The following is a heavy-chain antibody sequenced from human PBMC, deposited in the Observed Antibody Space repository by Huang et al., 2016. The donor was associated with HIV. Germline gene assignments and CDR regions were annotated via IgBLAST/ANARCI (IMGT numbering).Heavy chain of an antibody. CDR3: AREIRSTVVTPDAFDM. Sequence: EEQLVESGGGLVKPGGSLRLSCAASGFTFSNFGMNWVRQAPGRGLEWVAFRSKSSRYIHYGDAVKGRFTVSRDNGKNSLYLHMKSLRVEDTAVYYCAREIRSTVVTPDAFDMWGQGTMVTVSS. CDR1: GFTFSNFG. V-gene: IGHV3-21*02. J-gene: IGHJ3*02. CDR2: RSKSSRYI. D-gene: IGHD2-21*02.